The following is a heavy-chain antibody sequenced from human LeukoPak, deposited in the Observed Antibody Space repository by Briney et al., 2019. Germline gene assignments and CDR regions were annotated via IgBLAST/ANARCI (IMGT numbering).Heavy chain of an antibody. CDR1: GFTVSTNY. Sequence: GGSLRLSCAASGFTVSTNYMSWVRQAPGQGLEWVSIIFSGVGTYYADSVKGRFTISRDNSKNTLYLQMDNLRAEDTAVYYCARATVVGGYYFDYWGQGTLVTVSS. CDR2: IFSGVGT. J-gene: IGHJ4*02. D-gene: IGHD2-21*01. V-gene: IGHV3-53*01. CDR3: ARATVVGGYYFDY.